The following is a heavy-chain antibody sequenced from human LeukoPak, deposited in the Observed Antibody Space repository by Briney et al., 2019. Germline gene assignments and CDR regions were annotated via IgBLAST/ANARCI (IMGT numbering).Heavy chain of an antibody. D-gene: IGHD3-3*01. CDR3: AREASYDFWSGYLPFDP. CDR2: IYYSGST. V-gene: IGHV4-39*07. CDR1: GGSISSSSYY. J-gene: IGHJ5*02. Sequence: SETLSRTCTVSGGSISSSSYYWGWIRQPPGKGLEWIGSIYYSGSTYYNPSLKSRVTISVDTSKNQFSLKLSSVTAADTAVYYCAREASYDFWSGYLPFDPWGQGTLVTVSS.